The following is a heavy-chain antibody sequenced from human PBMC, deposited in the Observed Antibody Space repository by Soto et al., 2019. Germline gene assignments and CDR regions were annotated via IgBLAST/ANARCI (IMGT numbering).Heavy chain of an antibody. CDR2: ASGYNRNT. V-gene: IGHV1-18*01. CDR1: GYAFTNYG. Sequence: QVQLVQSGVEVKMPGASVKLSCKNYGYAFTNYGVTWVRQVSGQGLEWIGWASGYNRNTNYVQKFEDSVIMTTDTSMNTAHMELRSRRSDDAGIYDGALERQWEPLIYWGRGTLLTVSP. D-gene: IGHD1-26*01. CDR3: ALERQWEPLIY. J-gene: IGHJ4*02.